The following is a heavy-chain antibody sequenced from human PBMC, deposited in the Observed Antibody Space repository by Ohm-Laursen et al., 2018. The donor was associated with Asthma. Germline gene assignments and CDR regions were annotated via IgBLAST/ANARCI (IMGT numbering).Heavy chain of an antibody. CDR1: GYTFSRYS. V-gene: IGHV3-23*01. Sequence: SLRLSCAASGYTFSRYSIHWVRQVPGKGLEWVSAISGSGGSTYYADSVKGRFTISRDNSKNTLYLQMNSLRAEDTAVYYCAKGLKVFDPWGQGTLVTVSS. D-gene: IGHD3-16*01. CDR3: AKGLKVFDP. J-gene: IGHJ5*02. CDR2: ISGSGGST.